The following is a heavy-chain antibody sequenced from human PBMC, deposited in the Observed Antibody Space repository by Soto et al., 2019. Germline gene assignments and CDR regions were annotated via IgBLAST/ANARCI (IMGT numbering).Heavy chain of an antibody. CDR3: ASHYDMWSGYLSPVDY. J-gene: IGHJ4*02. Sequence: GGSLRLSCAASGYTFSDYYMSRIRQAPGKGLEWISYIDTSGTKIYYADSVKGRFTITRDNAKNSLYLEMNSLRDEDTAVYYCASHYDMWSGYLSPVDYWGQGTLVTVSS. CDR1: GYTFSDYY. CDR2: IDTSGTKI. V-gene: IGHV3-11*01. D-gene: IGHD3-3*01.